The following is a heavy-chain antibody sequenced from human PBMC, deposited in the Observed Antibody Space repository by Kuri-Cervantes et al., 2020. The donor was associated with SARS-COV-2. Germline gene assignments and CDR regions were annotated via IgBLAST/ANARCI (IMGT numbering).Heavy chain of an antibody. CDR3: ARHPPEYYSLYYFDY. CDR2: IYHSGST. J-gene: IGHJ4*02. D-gene: IGHD3-10*01. V-gene: IGHV4-30-2*01. Sequence: LRLSCAVSGGSISSGGYSWSWIRQPPGKGLEWIGYIYHSGSTYYNPSLKTRVTISVDRSKNQFSLKLSSVTAADTAVYYCARHPPEYYSLYYFDYWGQGTLVTVSS. CDR1: GGSISSGGYS.